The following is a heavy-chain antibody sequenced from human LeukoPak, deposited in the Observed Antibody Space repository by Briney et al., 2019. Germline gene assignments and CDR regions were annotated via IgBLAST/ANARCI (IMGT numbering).Heavy chain of an antibody. V-gene: IGHV4-34*01. Sequence: PSETLSLTCAVYGGSFSGYYWSWIRQPPGKGLEWIGEINHSGSTNYNPSLKSQVTISVYTSKNQFSLKLSSVTAADTAVYYCARRGYIVVVPAAINWFDPWGQGTLVTVPS. CDR3: ARRGYIVVVPAAINWFDP. CDR2: INHSGST. D-gene: IGHD2-2*01. CDR1: GGSFSGYY. J-gene: IGHJ5*02.